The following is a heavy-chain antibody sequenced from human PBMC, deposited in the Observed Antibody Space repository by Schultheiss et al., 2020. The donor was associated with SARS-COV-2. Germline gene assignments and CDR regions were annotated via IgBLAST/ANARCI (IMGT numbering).Heavy chain of an antibody. CDR3: AKDPHP. J-gene: IGHJ5*02. CDR2: ISYDGSNE. V-gene: IGHV3-30*18. Sequence: GESLKISCAASGFTFSSYAMSWVRQAPGKGLEWVGIISYDGSNEYYADSVKGRFTISRDNSKNTLYLQMNSLRAEDTAVYYCAKDPHPWGQGTLVTVSS. CDR1: GFTFSSYA.